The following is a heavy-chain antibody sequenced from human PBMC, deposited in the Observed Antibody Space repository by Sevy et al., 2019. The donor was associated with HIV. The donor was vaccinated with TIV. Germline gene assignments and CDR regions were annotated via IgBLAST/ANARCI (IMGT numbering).Heavy chain of an antibody. CDR2: ISKSSSYI. J-gene: IGHJ6*02. D-gene: IGHD3-10*01. V-gene: IGHV3-21*04. Sequence: GGSLRLSCAASASSFESFAMNWVRQAPGKGLEWVAYISKSSSYIYYADSVKGRFTISRDNAKNSLFLQMNSLGAEDTAIYYCTRGSGIDYYEKGMDLWGQGTTVTVSS. CDR3: TRGSGIDYYEKGMDL. CDR1: ASSFESFA.